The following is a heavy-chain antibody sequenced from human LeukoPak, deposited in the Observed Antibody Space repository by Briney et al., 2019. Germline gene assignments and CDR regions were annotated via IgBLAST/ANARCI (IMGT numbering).Heavy chain of an antibody. Sequence: SETLSLTCTVSGGSISSYYWSWIRQPPGKGLEWIGYIYYSGSTNYNPSLKSRVTISVDTSKNQFSLKLSSVTAADTALYYCARAPGSYDTSGYLYWYFDLWGRGTLVTVSS. CDR1: GGSISSYY. V-gene: IGHV4-59*01. J-gene: IGHJ2*01. CDR3: ARAPGSYDTSGYLYWYFDL. D-gene: IGHD3-22*01. CDR2: IYYSGST.